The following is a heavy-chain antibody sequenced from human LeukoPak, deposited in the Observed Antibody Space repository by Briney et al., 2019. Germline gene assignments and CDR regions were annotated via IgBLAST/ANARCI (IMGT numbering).Heavy chain of an antibody. CDR2: IRYDGSEK. V-gene: IGHV3-30*02. CDR1: GFTFSSYG. J-gene: IGHJ4*02. Sequence: GGSLRLSCAASGFTFSSYGIHWVRQAPGKGLEWVAFIRYDGSEKYYADSVKGRFTISRDNSKNTLYLQMNTLRAEDTAVYYCAKGYSYDFDYWGQGTLVTVSS. CDR3: AKGYSYDFDY. D-gene: IGHD5-12*01.